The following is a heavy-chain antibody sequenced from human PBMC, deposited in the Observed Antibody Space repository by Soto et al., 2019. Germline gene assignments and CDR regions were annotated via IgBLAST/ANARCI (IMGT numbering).Heavy chain of an antibody. D-gene: IGHD4-17*01. J-gene: IGHJ6*02. CDR1: GFTFSSYA. CDR3: AKVGTYGEGVLDV. V-gene: IGHV3-23*01. CDR2: ISGSGGST. Sequence: EVQLLESGGGLIQPGGSLRLSCAASGFTFSSYAMSWVRQAPGKGLEWVSAISGSGGSTYYADSVKGRFTISRDNSKNTLYLQMNSLRAEDTAVYYCAKVGTYGEGVLDVWGQGTTVTVSS.